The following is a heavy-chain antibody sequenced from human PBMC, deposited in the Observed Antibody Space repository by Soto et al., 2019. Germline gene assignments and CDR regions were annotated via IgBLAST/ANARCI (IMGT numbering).Heavy chain of an antibody. V-gene: IGHV1-18*01. CDR2: ISAHNGNT. CDR1: GYTFTSYG. J-gene: IGHJ4*02. CDR3: ARGGNGDY. Sequence: QVHLVQSGAEVKKPGASVKVSCKASGYTFTSYGITWVRQAPGQGLEWMGCISAHNGNTDYAQKLQGRVIVTRDTSTSTAYMELRSLGSDDTAVYYCARGGNGDYWGQGALVTVSS. D-gene: IGHD1-1*01.